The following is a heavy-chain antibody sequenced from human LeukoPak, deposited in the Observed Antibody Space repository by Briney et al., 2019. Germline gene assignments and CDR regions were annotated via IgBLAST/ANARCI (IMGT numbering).Heavy chain of an antibody. Sequence: GGSLRLSCAASGFTFSSNWMSWVRQAPGKGLEWVANIKQDGSEKYYVDSVKGRFTISRDNAKNSLYLQMNSLRAEDTAVYYCARDGHRGSYYFDYWGQGTLVTVSS. CDR1: GFTFSSNW. CDR3: ARDGHRGSYYFDY. D-gene: IGHD1-26*01. J-gene: IGHJ4*02. V-gene: IGHV3-7*01. CDR2: IKQDGSEK.